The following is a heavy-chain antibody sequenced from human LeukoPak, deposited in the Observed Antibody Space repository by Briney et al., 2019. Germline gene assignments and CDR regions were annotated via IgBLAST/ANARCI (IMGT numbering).Heavy chain of an antibody. CDR1: GFXFSSYN. V-gene: IGHV3-21*01. J-gene: IGHJ4*02. CDR3: ARDNPGSGWTQCFDY. CDR2: ISRSNNYI. Sequence: PGGSLRLSCAASGFXFSSYNMNWVRQAPGKGLEWVSSISRSNNYIYYADSVRGRFTISRDNAKHSLYLQMNSLRAEDTAVYYCARDNPGSGWTQCFDYWGQGTLVTVSS. D-gene: IGHD6-19*01.